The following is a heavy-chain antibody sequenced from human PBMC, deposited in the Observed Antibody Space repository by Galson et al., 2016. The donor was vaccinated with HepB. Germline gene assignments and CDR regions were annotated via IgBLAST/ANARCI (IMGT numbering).Heavy chain of an antibody. J-gene: IGHJ4*02. Sequence: SETLSLTCTVSGGSISSSSYYWGWIRQPPGKGLEWIGSIYCSGSTYYNPSLKSRVTISVDTSKNQFSLKLSSVTAADTAVYYCARGPRLLRAFGDLVSYFAYWGQGALVAVSS. CDR1: GGSISSSSYY. D-gene: IGHD2-21*01. V-gene: IGHV4-39*07. CDR3: ARGPRLLRAFGDLVSYFAY. CDR2: IYCSGST.